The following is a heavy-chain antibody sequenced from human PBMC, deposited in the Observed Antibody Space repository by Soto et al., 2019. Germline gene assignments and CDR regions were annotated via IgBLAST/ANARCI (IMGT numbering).Heavy chain of an antibody. CDR3: ARASDCSGGSCYSFYYYYGMDV. CDR2: ISSSSSYI. V-gene: IGHV3-21*01. CDR1: GFTFSSYS. Sequence: PGGSLRLSCAASGFTFSSYSMNWVRQAPGKGLEWVSSISSSSSYIYYADSVKGRFTISRDNAKNSLYLQMNSLRAEDTAVYYCARASDCSGGSCYSFYYYYGMDVWGQGTTVTVSS. J-gene: IGHJ6*02. D-gene: IGHD2-15*01.